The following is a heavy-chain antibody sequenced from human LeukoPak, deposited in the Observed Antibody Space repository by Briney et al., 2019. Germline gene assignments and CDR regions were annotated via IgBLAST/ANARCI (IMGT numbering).Heavy chain of an antibody. V-gene: IGHV3-30*18. D-gene: IGHD3-9*01. CDR1: GFTFSSYG. CDR2: ISYDGSNK. Sequence: GGSLRLSCAASGFTFSSYGMHWVRQAPGKGLEWVAVISYDGSNKYYADSVKGRFTISRDNSKNTLYLQMNSLRAEDTAVYYCAKLHHGTYYDILTGYFDFDYWGQGTLVTVSS. J-gene: IGHJ4*02. CDR3: AKLHHGTYYDILTGYFDFDY.